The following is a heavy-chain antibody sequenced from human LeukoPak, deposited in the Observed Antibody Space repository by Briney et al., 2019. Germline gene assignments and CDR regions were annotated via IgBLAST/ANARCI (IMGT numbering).Heavy chain of an antibody. V-gene: IGHV3-48*01. CDR2: ISSSSSTI. Sequence: GGSLRLSCAASGFTFSSYSMNWVRQAPGKGLEWVSYISSSSSTIYYADSVKGRFTISRDNSKKTLYLQMNSLRAEDTAVYYCAKDGVTMVRGAAQHGMDVWGQGTTVTVSS. CDR1: GFTFSSYS. CDR3: AKDGVTMVRGAAQHGMDV. J-gene: IGHJ6*02. D-gene: IGHD3-10*01.